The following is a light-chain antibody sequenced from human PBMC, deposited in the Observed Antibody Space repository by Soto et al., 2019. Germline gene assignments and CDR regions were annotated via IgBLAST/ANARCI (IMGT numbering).Light chain of an antibody. V-gene: IGKV3-15*01. J-gene: IGKJ1*01. CDR3: QQYDKWPWT. CDR2: DAS. Sequence: EIVMTQSPATLSVSPGERATLSCRASQSVSSRLAWYQQKRGQAPRLLIYDASTRATGIPARFSGSGSGTEFTLTISSLQSEDFAVYHCQQYDKWPWTFGQGSKVDIK. CDR1: QSVSSR.